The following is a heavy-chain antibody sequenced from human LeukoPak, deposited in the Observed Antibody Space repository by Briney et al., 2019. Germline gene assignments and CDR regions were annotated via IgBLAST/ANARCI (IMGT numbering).Heavy chain of an antibody. J-gene: IGHJ4*02. Sequence: SQTLSLTCTVSGGSISSGSYYWNWIRQPPGKGLEWIGRIYTTGSTNYNPSLKSRVTISVGTSKNQFSLKLSSVTAADTAVYYCAREAGFEWYFDYWGQGTLVTVSS. D-gene: IGHD3-10*01. CDR2: IYTTGST. CDR3: AREAGFEWYFDY. V-gene: IGHV4-61*02. CDR1: GGSISSGSYY.